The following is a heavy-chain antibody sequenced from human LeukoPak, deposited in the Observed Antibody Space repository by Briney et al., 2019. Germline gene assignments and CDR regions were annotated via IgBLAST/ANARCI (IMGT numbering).Heavy chain of an antibody. J-gene: IGHJ5*02. V-gene: IGHV1-24*01. CDR2: FDPEDGET. D-gene: IGHD3-9*01. Sequence: ASVKVSCKASGYTFTGYYMHWVRQAPGKGLEWMGGFDPEDGETIYAQKFQGRVTMTEDTSTDTAYMELSSLRSEDTAVYYCATDLGRNSPFDWLPRWGFDPWGQGTLVTVSS. CDR1: GYTFTGYY. CDR3: ATDLGRNSPFDWLPRWGFDP.